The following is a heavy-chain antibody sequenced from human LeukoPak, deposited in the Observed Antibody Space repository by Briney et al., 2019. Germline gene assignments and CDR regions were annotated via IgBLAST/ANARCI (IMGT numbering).Heavy chain of an antibody. CDR1: GYTFTGYY. V-gene: IGHV1-2*02. Sequence: ASVKVSCKASGYTFTGYYMHWVRQAPGQGLEWMGWINPNSGGTNYAQKFQGRVTMTRDTSISTAYMELSRLRSDDTAVYYCAREVVVVAATRANWFDPWGQGTLVTVSS. CDR3: AREVVVVAATRANWFDP. D-gene: IGHD2-15*01. CDR2: INPNSGGT. J-gene: IGHJ5*02.